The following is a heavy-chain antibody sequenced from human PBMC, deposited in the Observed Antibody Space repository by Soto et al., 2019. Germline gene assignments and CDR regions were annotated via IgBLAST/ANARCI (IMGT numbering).Heavy chain of an antibody. Sequence: QVQLVQSGAEVKKPGSSVKVSCKASGGTFSSYTISWVRQAPGQGREWMGRIIPILGIANYAQKFQGRVTITADKSTSTAYMELSSLRSEDTAVYYCARGEPAQGPLASYFDYWGQGTLVTVSS. CDR1: GGTFSSYT. D-gene: IGHD5-12*01. CDR2: IIPILGIA. CDR3: ARGEPAQGPLASYFDY. V-gene: IGHV1-69*02. J-gene: IGHJ4*02.